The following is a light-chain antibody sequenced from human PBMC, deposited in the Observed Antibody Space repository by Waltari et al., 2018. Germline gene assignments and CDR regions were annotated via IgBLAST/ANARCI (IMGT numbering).Light chain of an antibody. V-gene: IGLV2-14*01. CDR3: SSYTSATTLVV. CDR2: EVT. Sequence: QSALTQPASVSVSPGQSITLSCTGTSSDCVTYNYVSWYQQYPGKAPTLVIYEVTNRPSGVSDRFSGSKSGSTASLTISGLQPDDEAHYYCSSYTSATTLVVFGPGT. CDR1: SSDCVTYNY. J-gene: IGLJ1*01.